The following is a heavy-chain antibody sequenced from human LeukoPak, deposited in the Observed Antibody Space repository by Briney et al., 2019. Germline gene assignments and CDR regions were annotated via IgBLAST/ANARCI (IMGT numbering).Heavy chain of an antibody. CDR1: GGSISSSSYY. Sequence: SQTLSLTCTVSGGSISSSSYYWGWIRQPPGKGLEWIGSIYYSGSTYYNPSLKSRVTISVDTSKNQFSLKLSSVTAADTAVYYCARQREMVTRDAFDIWGQGTMVTVSS. CDR3: ARQREMVTRDAFDI. J-gene: IGHJ3*02. D-gene: IGHD5-24*01. V-gene: IGHV4-39*01. CDR2: IYYSGST.